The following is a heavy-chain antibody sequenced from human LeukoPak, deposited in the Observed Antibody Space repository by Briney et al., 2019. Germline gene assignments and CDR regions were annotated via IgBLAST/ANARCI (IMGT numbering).Heavy chain of an antibody. Sequence: GGSLRLSCAASGFTFIDYDMHWVRQVIGKGLEWVTAIGIRGDTHYSGSVKGRFTISRENAESSLYLQMNSLRAEDTAVYYCARGGIQVSGIDEFDYWGQGTQVTVSS. J-gene: IGHJ4*02. V-gene: IGHV3-13*01. CDR1: GFTFIDYD. CDR2: IGIRGDT. D-gene: IGHD6-19*01. CDR3: ARGGIQVSGIDEFDY.